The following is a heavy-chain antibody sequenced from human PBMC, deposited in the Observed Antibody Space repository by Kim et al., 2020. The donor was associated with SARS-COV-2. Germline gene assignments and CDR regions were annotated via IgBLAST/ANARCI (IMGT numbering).Heavy chain of an antibody. J-gene: IGHJ6*02. Sequence: SVKVSCKASGGTFSSYAISWVRQAPGQGLEWMGGIIPIFGTANYAQKFQGRVTITADESTSTAYMELSSLRSEDTAVYYCARPMTTVTTAPYYYYGMDVWGQGTTVTVSS. V-gene: IGHV1-69*13. CDR3: ARPMTTVTTAPYYYYGMDV. D-gene: IGHD4-17*01. CDR2: IIPIFGTA. CDR1: GGTFSSYA.